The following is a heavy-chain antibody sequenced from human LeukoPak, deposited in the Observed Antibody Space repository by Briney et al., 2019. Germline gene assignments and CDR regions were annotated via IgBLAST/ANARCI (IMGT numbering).Heavy chain of an antibody. V-gene: IGHV3-23*01. Sequence: GGSLRLSCAASGFTFDTYAMSWVRLAPGKGLEWVSTIGNIETYYADSVKGRFTISRDNPKNTLYLQMNSLRAEDTAVYYCAKDLELELPLYFDYWGQGTLVTVSS. CDR1: GFTFDTYA. CDR3: AKDLELELPLYFDY. J-gene: IGHJ4*02. CDR2: IGNIET. D-gene: IGHD1-7*01.